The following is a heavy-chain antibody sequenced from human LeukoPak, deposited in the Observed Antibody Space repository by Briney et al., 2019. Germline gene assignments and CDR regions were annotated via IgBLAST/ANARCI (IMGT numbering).Heavy chain of an antibody. V-gene: IGHV3-33*01. CDR1: GFTFSSYG. Sequence: GGSLRLSCAASGFTFSSYGMHWVRQAPGKGLEWVAVIWYDGSNKYYADSVKGRFTISGDNSKNTLYLQMNSLRAEDTAVYYCAREIRSSSWYGWYFDLWGRGTLVTVSS. CDR3: AREIRSSSWYGWYFDL. J-gene: IGHJ2*01. D-gene: IGHD6-13*01. CDR2: IWYDGSNK.